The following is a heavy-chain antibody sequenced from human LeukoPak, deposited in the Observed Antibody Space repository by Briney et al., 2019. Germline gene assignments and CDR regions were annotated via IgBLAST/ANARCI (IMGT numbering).Heavy chain of an antibody. CDR1: GGSLSGYY. Sequence: PSETLSLTCAVYGGSLSGYYWSWIRQPPGKGLEWIGEINHSGSTNYNPSLKSRVTISVDTSKNQFSLKLSSVTAADTAVYYCAWSGLEDSYYYGMDVWGQGTTVTVSS. V-gene: IGHV4-34*01. CDR3: AWSGLEDSYYYGMDV. J-gene: IGHJ6*02. CDR2: INHSGST. D-gene: IGHD6-6*01.